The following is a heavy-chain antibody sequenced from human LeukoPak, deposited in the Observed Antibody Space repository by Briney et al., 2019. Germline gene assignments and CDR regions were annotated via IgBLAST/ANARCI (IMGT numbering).Heavy chain of an antibody. CDR1: GGSISSSSYY. V-gene: IGHV4-39*01. Sequence: SETLSLTCTVSGGSISSSSYYWGWIRQPPGKGLEWIGSIYYSGSTYYNPSLKSRVTISVDTSKNQFSLKLSSVTAADTAVYYCARRTIFGVVYTPFDYWGQGTLVTVSS. D-gene: IGHD3-3*01. CDR2: IYYSGST. J-gene: IGHJ4*02. CDR3: ARRTIFGVVYTPFDY.